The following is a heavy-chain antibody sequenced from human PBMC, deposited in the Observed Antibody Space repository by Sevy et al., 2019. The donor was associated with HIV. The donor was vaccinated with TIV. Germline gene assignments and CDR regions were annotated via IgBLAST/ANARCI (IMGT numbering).Heavy chain of an antibody. J-gene: IGHJ6*02. CDR2: IRYDGSNK. D-gene: IGHD3-3*01. Sequence: GGSLRLSCAASGFTFSSYGMHWVRQAPGKGLEWVAFIRYDGSNKYYADSVKGRFTISRDNSKNTLYLQMNSLRAEDTAVYYSAKEDGVASYYYYGMDVWGQGTTVTVSS. V-gene: IGHV3-30*02. CDR1: GFTFSSYG. CDR3: AKEDGVASYYYYGMDV.